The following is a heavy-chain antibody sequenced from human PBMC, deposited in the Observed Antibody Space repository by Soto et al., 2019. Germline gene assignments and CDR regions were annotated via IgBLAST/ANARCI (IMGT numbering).Heavy chain of an antibody. V-gene: IGHV3-23*01. CDR2: ISGSGGST. CDR3: AKDPGPYSSRWYVGY. J-gene: IGHJ4*02. Sequence: EVQLLESGGGLVQPGGSLRLSCAASGFTFSSYAMSWVRQAPGNGLEWVSAISGSGGSTYYADSVKGRFTISRDNSKNTLYLQMNSLRAEDTAVYYCAKDPGPYSSRWYVGYWGQGTLVTVSS. D-gene: IGHD6-13*01. CDR1: GFTFSSYA.